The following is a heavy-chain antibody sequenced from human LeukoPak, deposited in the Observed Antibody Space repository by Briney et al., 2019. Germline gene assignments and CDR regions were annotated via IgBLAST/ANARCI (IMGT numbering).Heavy chain of an antibody. CDR2: IYHSGST. V-gene: IGHV4-4*02. CDR3: ARDPRLDIVVVPAPARRRGAFDI. CDR1: GGSISSSNW. J-gene: IGHJ3*02. Sequence: SETLSVTCAVSGGSISSSNWWSWVRQPPGKGLEWIGEIYHSGSTNYNPSLKSRVTISVDKSKNQFSLKLSSVTAADTAVYYCARDPRLDIVVVPAPARRRGAFDIWGQGTMVTVSS. D-gene: IGHD2-2*01.